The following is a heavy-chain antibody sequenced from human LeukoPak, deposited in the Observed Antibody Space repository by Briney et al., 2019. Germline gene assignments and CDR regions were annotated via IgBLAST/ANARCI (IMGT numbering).Heavy chain of an antibody. J-gene: IGHJ3*02. D-gene: IGHD4-23*01. CDR1: GYTFTVYY. CDR2: INPNSGGT. V-gene: IGHV1-2*02. CDR3: ARVLLYGGNGFDFDI. Sequence: ASVKVSCKASGYTFTVYYMHWVRQAPGQGLEWMGWINPNSGGTNYAQKFQGRVTMTRDTSISTAYMELSRLRSDDTAVYYCARVLLYGGNGFDFDIWGQGTMVTVSS.